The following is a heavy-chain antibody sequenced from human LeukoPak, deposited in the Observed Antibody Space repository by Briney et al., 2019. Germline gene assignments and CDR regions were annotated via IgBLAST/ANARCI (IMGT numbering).Heavy chain of an antibody. J-gene: IGHJ4*02. CDR3: ARSSVITWETFDY. CDR2: ISGSGGST. D-gene: IGHD3-22*01. CDR1: GFTFSSYA. V-gene: IGHV3-23*01. Sequence: GGSLRLSCAASGFTFSSYAMSWVRQAPGKGLEWVSAISGSGGSTYYADSVKGRFTISRDNAKNSLYLQMNSLRAEDTAVYYCARSSVITWETFDYWGQGTLVTVSS.